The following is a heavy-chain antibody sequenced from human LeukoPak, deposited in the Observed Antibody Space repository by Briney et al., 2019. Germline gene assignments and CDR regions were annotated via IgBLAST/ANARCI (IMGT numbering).Heavy chain of an antibody. D-gene: IGHD3-22*01. J-gene: IGHJ3*02. Sequence: SETLSLTCTVSGGSISSSSYYWGWIRQPPGKGLEWIGSIYYSGSTYYNPSLKSRVTISVDTSKNQFSLKLSSVTAADTAVYYCARSPYDSSVWIDAFDIWGQGTMVTVSS. CDR3: ARSPYDSSVWIDAFDI. V-gene: IGHV4-39*07. CDR2: IYYSGST. CDR1: GGSISSSSYY.